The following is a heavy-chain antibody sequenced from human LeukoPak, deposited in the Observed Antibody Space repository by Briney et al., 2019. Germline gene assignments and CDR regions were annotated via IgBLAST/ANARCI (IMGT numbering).Heavy chain of an antibody. CDR3: AKDSGYSGYEGGFDY. D-gene: IGHD5-12*01. J-gene: IGHJ4*02. V-gene: IGHV3-9*01. CDR2: ISWNSGNI. Sequence: PGGSLRLSCAASGFTFDDYAMHWVRQAPGKGLEWVSGISWNSGNIGYADSVKGRFTISRDNAKNSLYLQMNSLRAEDTALYYCAKDSGYSGYEGGFDYWGQGTLVTVSS. CDR1: GFTFDDYA.